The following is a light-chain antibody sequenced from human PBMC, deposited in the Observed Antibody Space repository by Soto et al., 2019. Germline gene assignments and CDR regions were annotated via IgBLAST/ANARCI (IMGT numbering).Light chain of an antibody. CDR1: QSIGRF. J-gene: IGKJ1*01. V-gene: IGKV1-5*01. Sequence: DIQMTQSPATLSASVGGRVTITCRASQSIGRFLAWYQHQPEKAQKLLIYDASTLESGVPSRFSGTGSGTEFTFSITSLQPEDFGTYYCQQCYMGWTFGQGTKVDSK. CDR3: QQCYMGWT. CDR2: DAS.